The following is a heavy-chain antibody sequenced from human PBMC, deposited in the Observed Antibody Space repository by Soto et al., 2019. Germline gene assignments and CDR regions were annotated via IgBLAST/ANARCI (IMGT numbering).Heavy chain of an antibody. Sequence: QVQLVESGGGVVQPGRSLRLSCAASGFTFSSYGMNWVRQAPVKGLEWVAGISYDGRNKYYADSVKGPFTGSRDNSKNTLYLQMNSLRAEDTAVYYCVTDQGRAGREGGNSCFDYWGQGTLVTVSS. D-gene: IGHD2-21*02. J-gene: IGHJ4*02. CDR1: GFTFSSYG. CDR3: VTDQGRAGREGGNSCFDY. CDR2: ISYDGRNK. V-gene: IGHV3-30*03.